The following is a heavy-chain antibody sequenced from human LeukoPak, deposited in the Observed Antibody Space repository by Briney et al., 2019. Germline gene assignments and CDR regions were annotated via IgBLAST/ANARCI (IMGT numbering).Heavy chain of an antibody. Sequence: GGSLRLSCAASGFTFSTYAMSWVRQAPGKGLEWVSTISGSGDNTFYAHSVKGRFTISRDNSKNTLHLQMDSLRAEDTAVYYCAKNYDYVWGSYRLDAFDIWGQGTMVTVSS. CDR1: GFTFSTYA. D-gene: IGHD3-16*02. CDR2: ISGSGDNT. CDR3: AKNYDYVWGSYRLDAFDI. J-gene: IGHJ3*02. V-gene: IGHV3-23*01.